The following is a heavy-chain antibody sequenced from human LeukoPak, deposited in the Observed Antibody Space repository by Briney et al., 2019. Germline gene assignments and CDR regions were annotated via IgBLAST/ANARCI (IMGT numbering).Heavy chain of an antibody. V-gene: IGHV1-2*06. Sequence: ASVKVSCKASGYTFIGYYMHWVRQALGQGLEWMGRINPNSGGTNYAQKFQGRVTMTRDTSISTAYMELSRLRSDDTAVYYCARDRRDYGLAFDPWGQGTLVTVSS. D-gene: IGHD4/OR15-4a*01. CDR3: ARDRRDYGLAFDP. CDR2: INPNSGGT. J-gene: IGHJ5*02. CDR1: GYTFIGYY.